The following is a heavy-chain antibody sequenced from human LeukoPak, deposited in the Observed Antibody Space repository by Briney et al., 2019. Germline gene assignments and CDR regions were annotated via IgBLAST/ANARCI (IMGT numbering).Heavy chain of an antibody. V-gene: IGHV4-31*03. CDR3: ARDYSRRDGYNHYYYMDV. Sequence: SQTLSLTCTVSGGSISSGGYYWSWIRLHPGKGLEWIGYIYYSGSTYYNPSLKSRVTISVDSSKNQFSLKLSSVTAVDTAVYYCARDYSRRDGYNHYYYMDVWGKGTTVTVSS. J-gene: IGHJ6*03. CDR1: GGSISSGGYY. D-gene: IGHD5-24*01. CDR2: IYYSGST.